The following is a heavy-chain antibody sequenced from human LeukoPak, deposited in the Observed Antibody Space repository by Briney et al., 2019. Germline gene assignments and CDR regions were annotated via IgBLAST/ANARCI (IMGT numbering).Heavy chain of an antibody. Sequence: PSETLSLTCAVYGGSFSGYYWSWIRQPPGKGLEWIGEINHSGSTNYNPSLKSRVTISVDTSKNQFSLKLSSVTAADTAAYYCARVNRYYYDSSGYSPRTYYFDCWGQGTLVTVSS. CDR3: ARVNRYYYDSSGYSPRTYYFDC. CDR2: INHSGST. D-gene: IGHD3-22*01. CDR1: GGSFSGYY. J-gene: IGHJ4*02. V-gene: IGHV4-34*01.